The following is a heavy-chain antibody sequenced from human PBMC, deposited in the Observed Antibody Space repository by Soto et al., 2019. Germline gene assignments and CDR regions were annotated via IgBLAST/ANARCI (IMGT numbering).Heavy chain of an antibody. J-gene: IGHJ6*03. V-gene: IGHV3-33*01. CDR2: IWYDGSNK. CDR3: ARGLITGINYYYYYMDV. Sequence: TGGSLRLSCAASGFTFSSYGMHWVRQAPGKGLEWVAVIWYDGSNKYYADSVKGRFTISRDNSKNTLYLQMNSLRAEDTAVYYCARGLITGINYYYYYMDVWGKGTTVTVSS. D-gene: IGHD1-20*01. CDR1: GFTFSSYG.